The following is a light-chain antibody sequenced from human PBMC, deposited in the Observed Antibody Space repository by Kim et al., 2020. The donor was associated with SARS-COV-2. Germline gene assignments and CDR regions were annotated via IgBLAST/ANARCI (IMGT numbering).Light chain of an antibody. CDR2: RAS. CDR1: QSINTY. Sequence: ASVGYSVTITCRASQSINTYFSWYQHKSGKAPELLIYRASNLYIGVPSRFSGSGSGTDFSLTITGLQLEDFATYYCQQTFSTPITFGQGTRLEIK. J-gene: IGKJ5*01. CDR3: QQTFSTPIT. V-gene: IGKV1-39*01.